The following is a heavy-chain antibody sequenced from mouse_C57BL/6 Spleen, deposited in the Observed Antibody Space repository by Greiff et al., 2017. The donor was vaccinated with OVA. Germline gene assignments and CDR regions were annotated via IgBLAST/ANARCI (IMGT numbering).Heavy chain of an antibody. CDR1: GFSLTSYG. CDR3: AQRGDDYDEDYYAMDY. V-gene: IGHV2-5*01. D-gene: IGHD2-4*01. CDR2: IWRGGST. J-gene: IGHJ4*01. Sequence: QVQLQQSGPGLVQPSQSLSITCTVPGFSLTSYGVHWVRQSPGKGLEWLGVIWRGGSTDYNAAFMSRLSITKDNSKSQVFFKMNSLQADDTAIYYCAQRGDDYDEDYYAMDYWGQGTSVTVSS.